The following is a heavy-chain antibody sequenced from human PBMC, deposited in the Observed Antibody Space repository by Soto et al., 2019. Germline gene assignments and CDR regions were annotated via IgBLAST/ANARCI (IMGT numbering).Heavy chain of an antibody. D-gene: IGHD1-1*01. CDR3: AGRWK. Sequence: EVQLVESGGALVQPGGSLRVSCAASGFSVSNNYMSWVRQAPGKGLEWVAFIYSGGDTFYADSVKGRFSISKDKSRNTLYLQMNSLSVEDTAVSYCAGRWKWGQGTLVTVSS. CDR2: IYSGGDT. CDR1: GFSVSNNY. J-gene: IGHJ4*02. V-gene: IGHV3-66*01.